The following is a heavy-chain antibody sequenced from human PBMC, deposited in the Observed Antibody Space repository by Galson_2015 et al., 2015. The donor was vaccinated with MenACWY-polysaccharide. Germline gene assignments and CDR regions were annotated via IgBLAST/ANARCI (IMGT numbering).Heavy chain of an antibody. Sequence: PSLNSRVTLSVATSNNQFSLQLSSVTAADTAVYYCARSPGGYSFGYYFFDLWGHGTLVSVSS. V-gene: IGHV4-59*01. CDR3: ARSPGGYSFGYYFFDL. D-gene: IGHD5-18*01. J-gene: IGHJ4*01.